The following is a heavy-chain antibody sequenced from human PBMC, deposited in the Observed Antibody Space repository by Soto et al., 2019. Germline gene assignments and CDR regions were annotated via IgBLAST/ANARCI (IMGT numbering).Heavy chain of an antibody. J-gene: IGHJ6*02. D-gene: IGHD2-15*01. CDR3: ARSQGGSSSLDIYYYYYYGMDV. V-gene: IGHV1-69*01. CDR2: IIPIFATA. Sequence: QVQLVQSGAEVQKPGSSVKVSCKAPGGTFSSYAISWVRQAPGQGLEWMGGIIPIFATAKYAQKFQGRVTITAEESTSTGYMELSSLRSEDTAVYYCARSQGGSSSLDIYYYYYYGMDVWGQGTTVTVSS. CDR1: GGTFSSYA.